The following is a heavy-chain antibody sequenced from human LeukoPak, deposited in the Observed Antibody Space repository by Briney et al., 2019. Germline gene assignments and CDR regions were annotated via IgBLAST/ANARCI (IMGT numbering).Heavy chain of an antibody. CDR3: ARDGFHSGSYPDALDI. V-gene: IGHV3-7*01. D-gene: IGHD1-26*01. CDR1: GFTFSSYW. CDR2: IKQGGSEK. J-gene: IGHJ3*02. Sequence: PGGSLRLSCAASGFTFSSYWMSWVRQAPGKGLEWVANIKQGGSEKYYVDSVKGRFTISRDNTKNSLYLQMNSLRAEDTAVYYCARDGFHSGSYPDALDIWGQGTMVTVSS.